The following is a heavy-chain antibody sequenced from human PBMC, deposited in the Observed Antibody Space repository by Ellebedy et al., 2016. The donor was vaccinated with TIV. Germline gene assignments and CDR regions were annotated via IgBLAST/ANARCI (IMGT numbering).Heavy chain of an antibody. D-gene: IGHD3-10*01. CDR1: GGSISSGDYY. V-gene: IGHV4-39*07. CDR3: ARSPYGPGNYRLDN. CDR2: IYYSGST. Sequence: SETLSLTCTVSGGSISSGDYYWSWIRQPPGKGLEWIGSIYYSGSTYYNPSLKSRVTISIDTSKNQFSLRLTSVTAADTAVYYCARSPYGPGNYRLDNWGQGTLVTVSP. J-gene: IGHJ4*02.